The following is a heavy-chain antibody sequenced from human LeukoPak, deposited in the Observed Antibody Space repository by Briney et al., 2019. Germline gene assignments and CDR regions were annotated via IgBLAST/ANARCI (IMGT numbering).Heavy chain of an antibody. CDR3: ARQGYYDSGGSFYS. J-gene: IGHJ4*02. CDR1: GGSISSSSYY. Sequence: TSETLSLTCTVSGGSISSSSYYWGWIRQPPGKGLEWIGSIYYSGSTYYNPSLKSRVTISVDTSKNQFSLKLSSVTAADTAVYYCARQGYYDSGGSFYSWAQATLVTVSS. D-gene: IGHD3-22*01. CDR2: IYYSGST. V-gene: IGHV4-39*01.